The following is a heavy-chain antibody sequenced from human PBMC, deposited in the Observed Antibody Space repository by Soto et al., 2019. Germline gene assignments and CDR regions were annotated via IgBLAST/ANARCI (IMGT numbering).Heavy chain of an antibody. J-gene: IGHJ4*02. Sequence: GGSLRLSCAASGFTFSSYAMRWVRQAPGKGLEWVSGITGSGGNTYYADSVKGRFTISRDNSKNTLYLQMNSLRAEDTALYYFAKVGRGDRYYIHYSGQATLVTVSS. D-gene: IGHD5-12*01. CDR2: ITGSGGNT. CDR1: GFTFSSYA. V-gene: IGHV3-23*01. CDR3: AKVGRGDRYYIHY.